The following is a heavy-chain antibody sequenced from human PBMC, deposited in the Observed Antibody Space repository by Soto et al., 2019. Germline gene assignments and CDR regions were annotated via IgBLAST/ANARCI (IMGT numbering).Heavy chain of an antibody. D-gene: IGHD2-2*01. CDR1: GGSISSSSYY. CDR2: IYYSGST. Sequence: SETLSLTCTVSGGSISSSSYYWGWIRQPPGKGLEWIGSIYYSGSTYYNPSLKSRVTISVDTSKNQFSLKLSSVTAADTAVYYCARHQPKQIYILVVPAAGNWFDPWGQGTLVTVSS. V-gene: IGHV4-39*01. J-gene: IGHJ5*02. CDR3: ARHQPKQIYILVVPAAGNWFDP.